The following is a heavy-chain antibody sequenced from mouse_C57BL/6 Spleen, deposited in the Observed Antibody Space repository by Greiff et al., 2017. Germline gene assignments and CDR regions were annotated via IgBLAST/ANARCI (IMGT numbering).Heavy chain of an antibody. Sequence: VQLQQSGPELVKPGASVKISCKASGYTFTDYSMNWVKQSHGKSLEWIGAINPNNGGTSYNQKFKGKATLTVDKSSSTAYMELRSLTSEDSAVYYCARRDYYGSSYVWGQGTTLTVAS. J-gene: IGHJ2*01. CDR2: INPNNGGT. CDR1: GYTFTDYS. D-gene: IGHD1-1*01. CDR3: ARRDYYGSSYV. V-gene: IGHV1-26*01.